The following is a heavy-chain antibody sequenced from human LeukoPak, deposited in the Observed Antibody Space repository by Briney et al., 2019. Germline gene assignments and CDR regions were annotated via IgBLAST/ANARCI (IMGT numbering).Heavy chain of an antibody. CDR3: ARVGYYDSSGYGY. CDR2: ISSSSSYI. D-gene: IGHD3-22*01. V-gene: IGHV3-21*01. CDR1: GFTFRSYS. Sequence: GGSLRLSCAASGFTFRSYSMNWVRQAPGKGLEWVSSISSSSSYIYYADSVKGRFTISRDNAKNSLYLQMNSLRAEDTAVYYCARVGYYDSSGYGYWGQGTLVTVSS. J-gene: IGHJ4*02.